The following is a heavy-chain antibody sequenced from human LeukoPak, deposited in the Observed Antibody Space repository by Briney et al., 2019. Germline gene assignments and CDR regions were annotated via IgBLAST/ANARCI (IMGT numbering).Heavy chain of an antibody. D-gene: IGHD6-6*01. CDR1: GYTFTSYG. CDR2: ISAYNGNT. J-gene: IGHJ4*02. Sequence: ASVKVSCKASGYTFTSYGISWVRQAPGQGLEWMGWISAYNGNTNYAQKFQGRVTMTRNTSISTAYMELSSLRSEDTAVYYCARGLSSSSSVGYWGQGTLVTVSS. CDR3: ARGLSSSSSVGY. V-gene: IGHV1-18*01.